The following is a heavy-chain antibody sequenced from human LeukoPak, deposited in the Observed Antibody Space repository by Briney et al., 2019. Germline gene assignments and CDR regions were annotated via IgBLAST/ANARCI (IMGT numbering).Heavy chain of an antibody. CDR2: ISTGGGGT. Sequence: PGGSLRLSCAASGFTFSSYAMNWVRQARGRGVEWVSAISTGGGGTYYADSVQGRFTISRDNSKNTLYLQMNSLRAEDTAIYHCAKIVVVVAATHGFDYWGQGNLLTVSS. D-gene: IGHD2-15*01. J-gene: IGHJ4*02. CDR1: GFTFSSYA. V-gene: IGHV3-23*01. CDR3: AKIVVVVAATHGFDY.